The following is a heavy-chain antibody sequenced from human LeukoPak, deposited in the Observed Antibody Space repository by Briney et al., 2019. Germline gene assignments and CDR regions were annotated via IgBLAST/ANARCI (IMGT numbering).Heavy chain of an antibody. CDR1: GFTFSSYS. D-gene: IGHD4-23*01. CDR3: ARDWVYGGNRAFDI. Sequence: GGSLXXXCXAXGFTFSSYSMNWVRQAPGKGLEWVSSISSSSSYIYYADSVKGGFNIYRDNDKNSMYMQMNRLRAEDTAVYYCARDWVYGGNRAFDIWGQGTMVTVSS. J-gene: IGHJ3*02. CDR2: ISSSSSYI. V-gene: IGHV3-21*01.